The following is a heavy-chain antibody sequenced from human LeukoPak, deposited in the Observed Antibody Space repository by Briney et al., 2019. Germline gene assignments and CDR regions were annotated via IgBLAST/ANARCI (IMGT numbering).Heavy chain of an antibody. CDR3: ARAGQQLTFDY. Sequence: SETLSLTCTVSGYSISSGYYWGWIRQPPGKGLEWIGSIYHSGSTYYNPSLKSRVTISVDTSENQFSLKLSSVTAADTAVYYCARAGQQLTFDYWGQGTLVTVSS. V-gene: IGHV4-38-2*02. J-gene: IGHJ4*02. CDR1: GYSISSGYY. D-gene: IGHD6-13*01. CDR2: IYHSGST.